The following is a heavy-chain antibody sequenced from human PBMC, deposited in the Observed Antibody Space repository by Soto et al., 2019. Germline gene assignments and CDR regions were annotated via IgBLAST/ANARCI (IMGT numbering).Heavy chain of an antibody. J-gene: IGHJ4*02. CDR2: VNAGNGNT. V-gene: IGHV1-3*01. Sequence: GASVKVSCKASGYTFTSYAMHWVRQAPGQRLEWMGWVNAGNGNTKYSQKFQGRVTITRDTSASTAYMELSSLRSEDTAVYCCATWGTGMVYYFDYWGQGTLVTVSS. CDR1: GYTFTSYA. CDR3: ATWGTGMVYYFDY. D-gene: IGHD3-16*01.